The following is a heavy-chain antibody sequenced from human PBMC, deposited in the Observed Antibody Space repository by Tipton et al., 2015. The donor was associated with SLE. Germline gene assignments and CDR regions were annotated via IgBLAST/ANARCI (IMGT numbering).Heavy chain of an antibody. V-gene: IGHV3-30*02. Sequence: SLRLSCAASGFTFSSYGMHWVRQAPGKGLEWVAFIRYDGSNKYYADSVKGRFTISRDNSKNTLYLQMNSLRAEDTAVYYCAKCPNYDFWSGPSFGMDVWGQGTTVTVSS. J-gene: IGHJ6*02. D-gene: IGHD3-3*01. CDR3: AKCPNYDFWSGPSFGMDV. CDR1: GFTFSSYG. CDR2: IRYDGSNK.